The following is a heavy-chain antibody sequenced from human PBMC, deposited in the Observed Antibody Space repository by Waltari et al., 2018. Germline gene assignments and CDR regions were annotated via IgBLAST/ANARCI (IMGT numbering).Heavy chain of an antibody. D-gene: IGHD1-1*01. CDR1: GFTFSNAW. J-gene: IGHJ4*02. CDR2: IKSKTDGGTT. V-gene: IGHV3-15*01. CDR3: TTPPWNRRVDYFDY. Sequence: EVQLVESGGGLVKPGGSLRLSCAASGFTFSNAWMSWVRQAPGKGLEWVGRIKSKTDGGTTDYAAPVKGRFTISRDDSKNTLYLQMNSLKTEDTAVYYCTTPPWNRRVDYFDYWGQGTLVTVSS.